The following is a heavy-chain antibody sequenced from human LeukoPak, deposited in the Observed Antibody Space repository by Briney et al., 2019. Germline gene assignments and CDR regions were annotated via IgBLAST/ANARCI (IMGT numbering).Heavy chain of an antibody. Sequence: GGSLRLSCAASGFTFDDYGKSWVRQAPGKGLEWVSGINWNGGTTGYADSVKGRFTISRDNAKNSLYLQMNSLRAEDTALYHCARGHSSGYLYYFDYWGQGTLVTVSS. V-gene: IGHV3-20*01. CDR2: INWNGGTT. CDR3: ARGHSSGYLYYFDY. J-gene: IGHJ4*02. CDR1: GFTFDDYG. D-gene: IGHD3-22*01.